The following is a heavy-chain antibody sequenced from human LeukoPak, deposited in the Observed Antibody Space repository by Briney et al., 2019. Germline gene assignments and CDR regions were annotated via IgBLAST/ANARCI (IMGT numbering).Heavy chain of an antibody. CDR1: GYILTSHY. CDR2: IIPIFGTA. CDR3: ARPRDPYGDYGADY. Sequence: GASVKVSCKASGYILTSHYMHWVRQAPGQGLEWMGGIIPIFGTANYAQKFQGRVTITADESTSTAYMELSSLRSEDTAVYYCARPRDPYGDYGADYWGQGTLVTVSS. D-gene: IGHD4-17*01. J-gene: IGHJ4*02. V-gene: IGHV1-69*13.